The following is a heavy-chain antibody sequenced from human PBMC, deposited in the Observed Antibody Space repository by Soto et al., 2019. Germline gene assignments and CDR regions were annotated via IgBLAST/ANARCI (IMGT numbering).Heavy chain of an antibody. CDR2: IWYDGSKK. V-gene: IGHV3-33*01. Sequence: GSLRLSCAASGFTFSSYGMHWVRQAPGKGLEWVAVIWYDGSKKYYVDSVKGRFTISRDNSKNTLYLQMNSLRVEDTAVYYCAREGATGTTNDAFDIWGQGTMVTVSS. J-gene: IGHJ3*02. D-gene: IGHD1-7*01. CDR1: GFTFSSYG. CDR3: AREGATGTTNDAFDI.